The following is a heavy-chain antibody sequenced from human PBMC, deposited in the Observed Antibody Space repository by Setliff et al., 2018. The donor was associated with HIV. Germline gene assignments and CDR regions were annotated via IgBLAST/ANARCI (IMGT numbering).Heavy chain of an antibody. D-gene: IGHD2-15*01. CDR3: ARRAESTTTWFSSWYSYDMDV. CDR1: GVSINRTDHY. CDR2: VYYSGKI. Sequence: SETLSLTCSVSGVSINRTDHYWGWIRQSPGKRLEWIGSVYYSGKIFYSPSLRSRVTISVDSSKNQLSLRLKSVTAADTAVYFCARRAESTTTWFSSWYSYDMDVWGQGTTVTVSS. V-gene: IGHV4-39*01. J-gene: IGHJ6*02.